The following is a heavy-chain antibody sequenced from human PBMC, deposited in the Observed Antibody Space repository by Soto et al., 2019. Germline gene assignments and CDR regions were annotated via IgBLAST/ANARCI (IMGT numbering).Heavy chain of an antibody. Sequence: GGSLRLSCAASGFTFSSYAMSWVRQAPGKGLEWVSAISGSGGSTYYADSVKGRFNMSRDNSNNTLYLQMTSLTAEDTAVYYCAKDCKSSSWAYYYGMDVWGQGTTVTVSS. V-gene: IGHV3-23*01. CDR3: AKDCKSSSWAYYYGMDV. D-gene: IGHD6-13*01. CDR2: ISGSGGST. J-gene: IGHJ6*02. CDR1: GFTFSSYA.